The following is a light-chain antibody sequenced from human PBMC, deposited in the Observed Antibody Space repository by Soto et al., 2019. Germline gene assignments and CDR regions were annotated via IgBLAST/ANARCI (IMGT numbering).Light chain of an antibody. CDR2: GAS. Sequence: EIVMTQSPDTLSVSPGERATLSCRASQSLSNNLAWYQQKPGQAPRLLIYGASTRATGIPARFSGSGSGTEFTLTISSLQSEDFAVYYCQQYNNWPPWTFGQGTKVEIK. CDR1: QSLSNN. J-gene: IGKJ1*01. CDR3: QQYNNWPPWT. V-gene: IGKV3-15*01.